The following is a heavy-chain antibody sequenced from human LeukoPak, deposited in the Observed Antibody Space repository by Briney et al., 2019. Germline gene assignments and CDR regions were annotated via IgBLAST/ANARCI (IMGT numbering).Heavy chain of an antibody. J-gene: IGHJ4*02. CDR2: ISGSGGST. CDR1: GFTFDDYA. D-gene: IGHD1-26*01. V-gene: IGHV3-23*01. Sequence: PGRSLRLSCAASGFTFDDYAMHWVRQAPGKGLEWVSAISGSGGSTYYADSVKGRFTISRDNSKNTLYLQMNSLRAEDTAVYYCAKAKADVGGPFDYWGQGTLVTVSS. CDR3: AKAKADVGGPFDY.